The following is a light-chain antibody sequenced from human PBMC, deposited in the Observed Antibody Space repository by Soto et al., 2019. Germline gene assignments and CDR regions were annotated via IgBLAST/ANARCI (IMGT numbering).Light chain of an antibody. CDR1: QSLSST. J-gene: IGKJ1*01. CDR2: GAS. Sequence: EIVMSQYPATLAVSTGERATLSCRASQSLSSTLAWFQQKPGRAPRLLIYGASSRATGIPDRFSGSGSGTDFTLTISRLEPEDFAVYYCQQYGSSPWTFGQGTKVDI. V-gene: IGKV3-20*01. CDR3: QQYGSSPWT.